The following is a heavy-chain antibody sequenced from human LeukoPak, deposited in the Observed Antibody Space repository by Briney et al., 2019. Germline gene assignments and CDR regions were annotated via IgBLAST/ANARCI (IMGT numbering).Heavy chain of an antibody. CDR1: GFSFNSYA. J-gene: IGHJ3*02. CDR2: VRFDGSYE. Sequence: GGSLRLSCAASGFSFNSYAMHWVRQAPGKGLEWVSFVRFDGSYEYYSDSVRGRFIISRDVSKNTVFLQMNSLRLEDTAVYYCAQESYSGYDSGAFDIWGQGTMVTVSS. V-gene: IGHV3-30*02. D-gene: IGHD5-12*01. CDR3: AQESYSGYDSGAFDI.